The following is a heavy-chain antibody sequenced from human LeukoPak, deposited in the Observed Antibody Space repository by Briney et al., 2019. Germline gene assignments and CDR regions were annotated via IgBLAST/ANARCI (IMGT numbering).Heavy chain of an antibody. Sequence: PSETLSLTCTVSGGSISSSSYYWGWIRQPPGKGLEWIGSIYYSGSTNYNPSLKSRVTISVDTSKNQFSLKLSSVTAADTAVYYCARVQYSSSWSYYYYYMDVWGKGTTVTVSS. CDR2: IYYSGST. CDR3: ARVQYSSSWSYYYYYMDV. D-gene: IGHD6-13*01. J-gene: IGHJ6*03. CDR1: GGSISSSSYY. V-gene: IGHV4-39*07.